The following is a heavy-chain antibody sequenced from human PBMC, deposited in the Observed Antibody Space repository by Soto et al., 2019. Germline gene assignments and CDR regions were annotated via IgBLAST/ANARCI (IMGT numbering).Heavy chain of an antibody. CDR3: GIGRSGQIVVFC. D-gene: IGHD1-26*01. J-gene: IGHJ1*01. CDR2: IGPESGAT. CDR1: GYTFTGHY. V-gene: IGHV1-2*02. Sequence: ASVKVSCKTSGYTFTGHYIHWVRQAPQQGPEWVGEIGPESGATRYAQKFRGRVTMTMDTSITTVYMELKNLSPDDTAVYYCGIGRSGQIVVFCWDQRTPVTVSS.